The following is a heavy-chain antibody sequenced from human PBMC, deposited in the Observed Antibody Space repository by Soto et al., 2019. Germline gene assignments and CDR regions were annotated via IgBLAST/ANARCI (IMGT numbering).Heavy chain of an antibody. J-gene: IGHJ4*02. D-gene: IGHD3-10*01. V-gene: IGHV1-18*01. Sequence: QVQLVQSGAEVKKPGASVKVSCKASGYTFTSYGISWVRQAPGQGLEWMGWISAYNGNTNYAQKLQGRVTMTTDTTTSTDDMELRTLRSDDTAVYYCARGPQVLWFGELPHLHFDYWGQGTLVTVSS. CDR3: ARGPQVLWFGELPHLHFDY. CDR2: ISAYNGNT. CDR1: GYTFTSYG.